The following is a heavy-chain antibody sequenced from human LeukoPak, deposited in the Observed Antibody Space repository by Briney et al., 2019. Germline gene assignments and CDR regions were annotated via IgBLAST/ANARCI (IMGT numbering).Heavy chain of an antibody. J-gene: IGHJ4*02. CDR1: GFTFSSYG. V-gene: IGHV3-48*01. CDR2: ISSSSSTI. D-gene: IGHD6-13*01. CDR3: ARDGSSWYQYYFDY. Sequence: GGSLRLSCAASGFTFSSYGMHWVRQAPGKGLEWVSYISSSSSTIYYADSVKGRFTISRDNAKNSLYLQMNSLRAEDTAVYYCARDGSSWYQYYFDYWGQGTLVTVSS.